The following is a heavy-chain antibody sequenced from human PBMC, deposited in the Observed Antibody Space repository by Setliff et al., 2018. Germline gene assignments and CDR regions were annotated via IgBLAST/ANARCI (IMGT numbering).Heavy chain of an antibody. CDR3: VRSVRWLKDCFDL. CDR1: GFSFSHYG. CDR2: ITYDGSNK. V-gene: IGHV3-30*03. J-gene: IGHJ3*01. Sequence: GGSLRLSCTASGFSFSHYGMHWVRQAPGKGLEWVAGITYDGSNKFYSDSVKGRFTISRENAENSLDLQMNSLRVGDTAVCYCVRSVRWLKDCFDLWGQGTMVTVSS. D-gene: IGHD4-17*01.